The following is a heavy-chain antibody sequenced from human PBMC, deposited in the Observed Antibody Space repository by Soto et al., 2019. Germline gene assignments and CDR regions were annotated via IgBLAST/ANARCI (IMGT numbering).Heavy chain of an antibody. J-gene: IGHJ4*02. CDR1: GGSLSGYY. D-gene: IGHD5-12*01. CDR2: VRDGGHA. CDR3: ARGQEGVVATH. Sequence: QVQLQQWGAGLLKPSETLSLNCAVTGGSLSGYYWSWIRQPPGKGLEWIGEVRDGGHANYSPSLTGRVPISSDTSNNQFLLRLYSVTAADTGVYYCARGQEGVVATHWDQGSLVTVSS. V-gene: IGHV4-34*01.